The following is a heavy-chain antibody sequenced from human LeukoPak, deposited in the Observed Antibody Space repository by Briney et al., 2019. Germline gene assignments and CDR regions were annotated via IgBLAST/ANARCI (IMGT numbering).Heavy chain of an antibody. V-gene: IGHV4-34*01. CDR1: GGSFSGHY. J-gene: IGHJ4*02. CDR2: VSHSSNT. CDR3: ARRRNWNDVLNY. D-gene: IGHD1-1*01. Sequence: SETLSLTCAVHGGSFSGHYWSWIRQPPGKGLGWIGAVSHSSNTNYSPSLKSRVSISLDTSKNHFSLRLSSLTAADTTVYYCARRRNWNDVLNYWSQGPLVTVPS.